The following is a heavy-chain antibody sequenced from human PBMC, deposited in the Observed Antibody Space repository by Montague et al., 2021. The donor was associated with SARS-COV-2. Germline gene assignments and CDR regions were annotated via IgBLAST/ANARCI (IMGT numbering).Heavy chain of an antibody. CDR1: GGSISSSSYY. V-gene: IGHV4-39*01. D-gene: IGHD5-12*01. CDR2: IYYSGST. J-gene: IGHJ4*02. CDR3: ARHERQGLRLYPYYFNY. Sequence: SETLSLTCTVSGGSISSSSYYWGWIRQPPGKGLEWIGSIYYSGSTYYNPSLKSRVTISVDTSKNQFSLKLSSVTAADTAVYYCARHERQGLRLYPYYFNYWGQGTLAPV.